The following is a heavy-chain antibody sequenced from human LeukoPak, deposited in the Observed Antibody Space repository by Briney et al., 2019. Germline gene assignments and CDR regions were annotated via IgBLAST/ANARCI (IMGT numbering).Heavy chain of an antibody. J-gene: IGHJ4*02. CDR1: GFTFDDYA. D-gene: IGHD6-13*01. CDR3: AKDTLFTIAAAGYFDY. CDR2: ISWNSGSI. Sequence: GGSLRLSCAATGFTFDDYAMHWVRQAPGKGLEWVSGISWNSGSIGYADSVKGRFTISRDNAKNSLYLQMNSLRAEDTALYYCAKDTLFTIAAAGYFDYWGQGTLVTVSS. V-gene: IGHV3-9*01.